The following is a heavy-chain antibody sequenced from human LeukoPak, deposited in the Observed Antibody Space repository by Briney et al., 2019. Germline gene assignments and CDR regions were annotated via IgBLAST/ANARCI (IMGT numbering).Heavy chain of an antibody. CDR3: AKVATGYSSSWLDY. J-gene: IGHJ4*02. CDR2: ISWNSGSI. V-gene: IGHV3-9*03. CDR1: GFTFDDYA. Sequence: GGSLRLSCVASGFTFDDYAMHWVRQAPGKGLEWVSGISWNSGSIGYADSVKGRFTISRDNAKNSLYLQMNSLRAEDMALYYCAKVATGYSSSWLDYWGQGTRVTVSS. D-gene: IGHD6-13*01.